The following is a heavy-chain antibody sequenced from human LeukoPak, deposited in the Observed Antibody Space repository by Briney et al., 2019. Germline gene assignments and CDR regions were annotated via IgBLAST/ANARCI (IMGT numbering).Heavy chain of an antibody. D-gene: IGHD2-15*01. Sequence: GASVKVSCKASGGTFSSYAISWVRQAPGQGLEWMGGIIPIFGTANYAQKFQGRVTITADESTSTAYMELSSLRSEDTAVYYCARERVAGCSGGSCSPFYYYYYYMDVWGKGTTVTVSS. CDR1: GGTFSSYA. V-gene: IGHV1-69*13. CDR2: IIPIFGTA. CDR3: ARERVAGCSGGSCSPFYYYYYYMDV. J-gene: IGHJ6*03.